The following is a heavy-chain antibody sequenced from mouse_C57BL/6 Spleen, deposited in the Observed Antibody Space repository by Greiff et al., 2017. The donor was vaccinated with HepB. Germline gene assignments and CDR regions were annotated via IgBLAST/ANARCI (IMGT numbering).Heavy chain of an antibody. V-gene: IGHV5-6*01. J-gene: IGHJ2*01. CDR2: ISSGGSYT. Sequence: EVQLQQSGGDLVKPGGSLKLSCAASGFTFSSYGMSWVRQTPDKRLEWVATISSGGSYTYYPDSVKGRFTISRDNAKNTLYLQMSSLKSEDTAMYYCARQNWDHFDYWGQGTTLTVSS. CDR3: ARQNWDHFDY. D-gene: IGHD4-1*01. CDR1: GFTFSSYG.